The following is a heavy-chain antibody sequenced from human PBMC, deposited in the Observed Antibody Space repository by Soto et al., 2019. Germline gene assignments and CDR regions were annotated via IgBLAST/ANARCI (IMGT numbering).Heavy chain of an antibody. V-gene: IGHV1-69*01. CDR3: ARSQGSSTSLEIYYYYYYGMDV. J-gene: IGHJ6*02. CDR2: IIPISGTA. D-gene: IGHD2-2*01. Sequence: QVQLVQSGAEVKKPGSSVKVSCKASGGTFSSYAISWVRQAPGQGLEWMGGIIPISGTANYAQKFQGRVTITAYEYTSTAYMELSRLRSEDTAVYYCARSQGSSTSLEIYYYYYYGMDVWGQGTTVTVSS. CDR1: GGTFSSYA.